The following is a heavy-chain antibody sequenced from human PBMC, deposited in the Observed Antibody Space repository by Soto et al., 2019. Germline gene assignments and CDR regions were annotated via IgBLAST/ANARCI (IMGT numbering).Heavy chain of an antibody. J-gene: IGHJ3*02. V-gene: IGHV1-69*01. D-gene: IGHD2-21*02. CDR1: GGTFSHYA. CDR3: TSAGLANCGGDCYDEAFDI. CDR2: IIPISGKT. Sequence: QVQLVQSGAEVKKPGSSVKVSCKASGGTFSHYAISWVRQAPGQGLEWMGGIIPISGKTKNGRRFQGRVTIRADESTSTAYMELNSLGSEDTALYYCTSAGLANCGGDCYDEAFDIWGRGTMVTVSS.